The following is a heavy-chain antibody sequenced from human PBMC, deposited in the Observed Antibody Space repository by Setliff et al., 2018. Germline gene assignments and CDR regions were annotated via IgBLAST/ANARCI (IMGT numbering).Heavy chain of an antibody. J-gene: IGHJ4*02. CDR2: FDPEDGET. D-gene: IGHD5-18*01. CDR1: GYTLTELS. Sequence: ASVKVSCKVSGYTLTELSRHWVRQAPGKGLEWMGGFDPEDGETIYAQKFQGRVTITADKSTSTAYMELSSLRSEDTAVYYCARDGGNSYGYYWGQGTLVTVSS. CDR3: ARDGGNSYGYY. V-gene: IGHV1-24*01.